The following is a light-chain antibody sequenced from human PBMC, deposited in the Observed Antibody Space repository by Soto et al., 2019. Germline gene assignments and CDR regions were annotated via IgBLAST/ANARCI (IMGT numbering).Light chain of an antibody. CDR1: QSIKNW. J-gene: IGKJ2*03. V-gene: IGKV1-5*01. Sequence: DIQMTQSPSTLSASVGDRVTITCRASQSIKNWLAWYQQKPGEAPKLLIYDASTLENGVPSRFSGSGSGTEFTLTISGLQPDDFATYYCQQYNGYSFYTNSFGQGTKLEIK. CDR3: QQYNGYSFYTNS. CDR2: DAS.